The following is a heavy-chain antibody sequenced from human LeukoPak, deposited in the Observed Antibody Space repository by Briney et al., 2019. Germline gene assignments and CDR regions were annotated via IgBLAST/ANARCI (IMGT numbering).Heavy chain of an antibody. V-gene: IGHV3-33*01. CDR2: IRYDGSNK. Sequence: PGRSLRLSCAVSGFTFSHYSMHWVRQAPGKGLEWVAAIRYDGSNKYYADSVRGRFTLSRDNSKNTLYLQMDSLRGEDTAVYYCTRDLYDMNSWGQGTTVTVSS. CDR3: TRDLYDMNS. CDR1: GFTFSHYS. J-gene: IGHJ6*02.